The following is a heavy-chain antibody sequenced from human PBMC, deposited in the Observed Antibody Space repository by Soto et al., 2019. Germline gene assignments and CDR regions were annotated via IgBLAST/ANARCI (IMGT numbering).Heavy chain of an antibody. Sequence: QVTLKESGPVLVKPTETLTLTCTVSGFSLTNSRMGVSWIRQPPGKALEWLAHIFSNDEKSYSTSLKSRLTISKDTSKNQVVLTMTNMDPVDTATYYCARIYPVTYSSHWSRGGGLDVWGQGTTVTVSS. CDR2: IFSNDEK. CDR1: GFSLTNSRMG. CDR3: ARIYPVTYSSHWSRGGGLDV. J-gene: IGHJ6*02. V-gene: IGHV2-26*01. D-gene: IGHD6-19*01.